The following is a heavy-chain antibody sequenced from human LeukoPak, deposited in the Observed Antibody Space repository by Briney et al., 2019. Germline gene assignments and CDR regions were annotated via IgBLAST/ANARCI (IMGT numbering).Heavy chain of an antibody. D-gene: IGHD3-10*01. CDR2: ISAYNGNT. Sequence: ASVKVSCKASGYTFTSYGISWVRQAPGQGLEWMGWISAYNGNTNYAQKFQGRVTMTRDTSISTAYMELSRLRSDDTAVYYCARPTMVRGVIMGPFDYWGQGTLVTVSS. CDR1: GYTFTSYG. V-gene: IGHV1-18*01. CDR3: ARPTMVRGVIMGPFDY. J-gene: IGHJ4*02.